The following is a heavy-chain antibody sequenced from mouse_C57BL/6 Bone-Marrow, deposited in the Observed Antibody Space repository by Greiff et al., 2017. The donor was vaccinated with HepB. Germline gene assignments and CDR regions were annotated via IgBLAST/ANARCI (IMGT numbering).Heavy chain of an antibody. CDR1: GFTFSSYA. J-gene: IGHJ3*01. CDR2: ISDGGSYT. Sequence: DVMLVESGGGLVKPGGSLKLSCAASGFTFSSYAMSWVRQTPEKRLEWVATISDGGSYTYYPDNVKGRFTISRDNAKNNLYLQMSHLKSEDTAMYYCARDGDYYGSSSPWFAYWGQGTLVTVSA. V-gene: IGHV5-4*01. CDR3: ARDGDYYGSSSPWFAY. D-gene: IGHD1-1*01.